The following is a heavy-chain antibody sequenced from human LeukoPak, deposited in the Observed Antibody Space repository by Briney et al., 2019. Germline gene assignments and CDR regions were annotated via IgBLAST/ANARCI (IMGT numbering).Heavy chain of an antibody. V-gene: IGHV4-38-2*02. CDR2: IYQSGHT. CDR1: DYSINSGYY. D-gene: IGHD5-12*01. Sequence: SETLSLTCSVSDYSINSGYYWGWIRQPPGKGLEWIASIYQSGHTYYNPSLKSRVTISVDTSKSQFSLELNSVIAADTAVYYCARQVATKGEWAFDIWGQGTLVTVSS. CDR3: ARQVATKGEWAFDI. J-gene: IGHJ3*02.